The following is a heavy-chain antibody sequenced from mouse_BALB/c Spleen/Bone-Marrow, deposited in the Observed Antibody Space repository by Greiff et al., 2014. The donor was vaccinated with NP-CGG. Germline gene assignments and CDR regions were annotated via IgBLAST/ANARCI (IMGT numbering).Heavy chain of an antibody. CDR1: GFTFSSFG. Sequence: EVQLVESGGGLVQPGGSRKLSCAASGFTFSSFGMHWVRQAPEKGLEWVAYISTGSSTIYYADTVKGRFTISRDNPKNTLFLQMTSLRSEDTATYYCARKGAMITHYYAMDYWGQGTSVTVSS. CDR2: ISTGSSTI. CDR3: ARKGAMITHYYAMDY. D-gene: IGHD2-4*01. V-gene: IGHV5-17*02. J-gene: IGHJ4*01.